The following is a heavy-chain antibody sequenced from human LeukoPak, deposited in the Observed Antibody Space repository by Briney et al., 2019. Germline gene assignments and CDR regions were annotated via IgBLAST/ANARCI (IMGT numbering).Heavy chain of an antibody. CDR3: TRSRSWDFFDF. Sequence: GGSLTLYCAASGFTFSSFWMSWVRQAPGKGLEWVANIKQEGSEKYYVNSVKGRFTISRDDAKSSLYLQMNSLRAEDTAVYYCTRSRSWDFFDFWGQGTLVTVSS. V-gene: IGHV3-7*03. CDR1: GFTFSSFW. D-gene: IGHD1-26*01. J-gene: IGHJ4*02. CDR2: IKQEGSEK.